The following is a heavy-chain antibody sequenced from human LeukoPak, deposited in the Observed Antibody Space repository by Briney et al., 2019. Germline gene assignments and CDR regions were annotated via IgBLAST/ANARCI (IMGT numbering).Heavy chain of an antibody. CDR2: IYPRDGST. V-gene: IGHV1-46*01. J-gene: IGHJ4*02. CDR3: ARDQEGFDY. CDR1: GYTFTSNY. Sequence: ASVKVSCKASGYTFTSNYIHWVPQAPGQGLEWMGLIYPRDGSTSYAQKFQGRVTVTRDTSTSTVHMELSGLRSEDTAVYYCARDQEGFDYWGQRTLVTVSS.